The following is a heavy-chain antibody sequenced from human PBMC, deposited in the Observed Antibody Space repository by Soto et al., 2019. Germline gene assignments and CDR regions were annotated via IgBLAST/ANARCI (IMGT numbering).Heavy chain of an antibody. D-gene: IGHD3-10*01. CDR2: ISGSGSTI. Sequence: QVQLVESGGGLVKPGGSLRLSCAASGFTFSDYYMPWIRQAPGKGLEWVSKISGSGSTIYYADSVKGRFTVSRDNAKNSLYLQMDSLRGEDTAVYYCASDPYYYASYYWGQGTLLTVSS. CDR3: ASDPYYYASYY. V-gene: IGHV3-11*01. J-gene: IGHJ4*02. CDR1: GFTFSDYY.